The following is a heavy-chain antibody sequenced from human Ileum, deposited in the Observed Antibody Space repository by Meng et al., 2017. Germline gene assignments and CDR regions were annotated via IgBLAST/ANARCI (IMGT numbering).Heavy chain of an antibody. Sequence: EVQLLESGGGLVQPGGSLRLSCVASGFPFSSDALGWVRRTPGKGLEWGTRIGGSGAPTYYADSVKGLFIISRDNSKNTIFLQMNSLRAEDTAVYYCAKTGQLDSWGQGTLVTVSS. CDR2: IGGSGAPT. D-gene: IGHD1-1*01. J-gene: IGHJ4*02. CDR1: GFPFSSDA. CDR3: AKTGQLDS. V-gene: IGHV3-23*01.